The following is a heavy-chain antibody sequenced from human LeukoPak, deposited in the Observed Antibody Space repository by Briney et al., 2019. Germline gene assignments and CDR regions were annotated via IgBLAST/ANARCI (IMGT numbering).Heavy chain of an antibody. CDR1: YTFSTSA. J-gene: IGHJ6*02. CDR2: ISAYNGNT. CDR3: ANSSSCTSTSCSIDV. V-gene: IGHV1-18*01. Sequence: GASVKGSSATPLYTFSTSAISRVRETPGQGLEWMGWISAYNGNTNYAQKLQGRVTMTTDTSTSTAYMELRSLRSDDTAVYYCANSSSCTSTSCSIDVWGQGTTVTVSS. D-gene: IGHD2-2*01.